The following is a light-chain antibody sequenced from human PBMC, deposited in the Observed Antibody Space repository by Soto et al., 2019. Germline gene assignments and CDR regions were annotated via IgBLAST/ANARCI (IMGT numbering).Light chain of an antibody. CDR2: SNN. V-gene: IGLV1-44*01. J-gene: IGLJ2*01. Sequence: QSVLTQPTPASGTPGQRVTLSCSGSSSNIGSNSVSWYQQLPGTAPKLLIYSNNQRPSGVPDRFSGSKSGTSASLAISGLQSEDESDYYCAAWDDSLNGVVFGGGTKVTVL. CDR3: AAWDDSLNGVV. CDR1: SSNIGSNS.